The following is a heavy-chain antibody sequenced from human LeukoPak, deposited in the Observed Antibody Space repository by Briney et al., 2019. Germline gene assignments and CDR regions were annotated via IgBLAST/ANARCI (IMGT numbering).Heavy chain of an antibody. J-gene: IGHJ5*02. V-gene: IGHV3-33*06. CDR2: IWYDGSNK. CDR1: GFTFSSYG. CDR3: AKAPGMGNWFDP. D-gene: IGHD1-26*01. Sequence: PGGSLRLSCAASGFTFSSYGMHWVRQAPGKGLEWVAVIWYDGSNKYYADSVKGRFTISRDNSKNTLYLQMNSLRAEDTAVYYCAKAPGMGNWFDPWGQGTLVTVSS.